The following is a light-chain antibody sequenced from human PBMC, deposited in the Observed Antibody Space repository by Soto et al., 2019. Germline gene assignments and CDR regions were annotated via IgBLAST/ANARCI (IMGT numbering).Light chain of an antibody. CDR2: AAS. Sequence: DIQLTQSPSFLSASVGDRVTITCRASQGISSYLAWYQQKPGKAPKLLIYAASTLQSGVPLRFSGSASGTEFTLTISSLQPEHFATYYCQQLNSYPFFGQGTRLEI. J-gene: IGKJ5*01. CDR3: QQLNSYPF. CDR1: QGISSY. V-gene: IGKV1-9*01.